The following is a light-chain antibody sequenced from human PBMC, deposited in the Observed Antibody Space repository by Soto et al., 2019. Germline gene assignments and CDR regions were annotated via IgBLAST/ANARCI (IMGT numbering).Light chain of an antibody. Sequence: DVVTAQSPLSLPVNLGQPASISCRSSESLVFSDGNTHLNWFQQRPGQSPWRPIYQVSNRESGVPDRFSGSGSVTNFTLTISRVEAEDVGVYYCMQGTHWPRPFGQGTKLEIK. CDR1: ESLVFSDGNTH. CDR3: MQGTHWPRP. CDR2: QVS. J-gene: IGKJ2*01. V-gene: IGKV2-30*01.